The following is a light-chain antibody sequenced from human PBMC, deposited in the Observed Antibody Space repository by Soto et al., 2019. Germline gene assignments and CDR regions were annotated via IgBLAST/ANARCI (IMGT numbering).Light chain of an antibody. V-gene: IGLV1-51*01. CDR2: ETD. CDR1: SSNIGAGYD. CDR3: GTWDSSLSAWV. Sequence: QSVLTQPPSVSGAPGQRVTISCTGSSSNIGAGYDVHWYQQLPGTAPKLLIYETDKRTTGTPERFSGSKSGTSATLGITGLQTGDEADYYCGTWDSSLSAWVFRGGTKLTVL. J-gene: IGLJ3*02.